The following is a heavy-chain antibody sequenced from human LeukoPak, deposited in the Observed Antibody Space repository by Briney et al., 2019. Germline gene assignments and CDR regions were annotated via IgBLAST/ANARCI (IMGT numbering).Heavy chain of an antibody. Sequence: ASVKVSCKASGYTFTSYYMHWVRQAPGQGLEWMGIINPSGGSTSYAQKFQGRVTMTRDMSTSTVYMELSSLRSEDTAVYYCAKDSYSIAVAGTGCGYWGLGTLVTVSS. V-gene: IGHV1-46*01. D-gene: IGHD6-19*01. CDR3: AKDSYSIAVAGTGCGY. CDR2: INPSGGST. J-gene: IGHJ4*02. CDR1: GYTFTSYY.